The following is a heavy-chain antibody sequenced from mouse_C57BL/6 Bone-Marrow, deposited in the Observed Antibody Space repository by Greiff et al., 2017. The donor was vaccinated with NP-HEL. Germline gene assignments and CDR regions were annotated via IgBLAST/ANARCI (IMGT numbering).Heavy chain of an antibody. J-gene: IGHJ3*01. CDR2: IYPGSGNT. CDR1: GYTFTDYY. V-gene: IGHV1-76*01. CDR3: AREKMSGFAY. Sequence: VQVVESGAELVRPGASVKLSCKASGYTFTDYYINWVKQRPGQGLEWIARIYPGSGNTYYNEKFKGKATLTAEKSSSTAYMQLSSLTSEDSAVYFCAREKMSGFAYWGQGTLVTVSA.